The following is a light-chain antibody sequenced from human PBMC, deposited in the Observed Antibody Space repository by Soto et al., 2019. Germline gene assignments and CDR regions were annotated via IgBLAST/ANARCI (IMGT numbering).Light chain of an antibody. CDR3: EAWDGSLNVVL. Sequence: QSVLTQPPSASGTPGQRVTISCSGSSSNIGTNTVNWYQHLPGSAPKLLIYSSDQRPSGVPDRFSGSKSGTSASLAISGLQPDDEADYYCEAWDGSLNVVLFGGGTKDTVL. V-gene: IGLV1-44*01. J-gene: IGLJ2*01. CDR2: SSD. CDR1: SSNIGTNT.